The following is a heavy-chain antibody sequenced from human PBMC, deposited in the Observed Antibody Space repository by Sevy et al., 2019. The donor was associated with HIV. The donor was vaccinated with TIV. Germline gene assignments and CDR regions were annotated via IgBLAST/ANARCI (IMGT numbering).Heavy chain of an antibody. J-gene: IGHJ4*02. CDR1: GGSISSSHHY. CDR2: IYYSAST. V-gene: IGHV4-39*01. CDR3: ARRLLAPKYYFDN. Sequence: SETLSLTCAVSGGSISSSHHYWGWIRQPPGKGLEWIGTIYYSASTYYNPSLKSRVTISVDMSKNQFSLNLSSVTAADTAVYYCARRLLAPKYYFDNWGQGTLVTVSS.